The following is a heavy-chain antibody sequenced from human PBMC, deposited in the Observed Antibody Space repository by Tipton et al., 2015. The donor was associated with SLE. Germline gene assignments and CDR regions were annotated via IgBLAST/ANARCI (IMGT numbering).Heavy chain of an antibody. CDR1: GGSISSSSYY. J-gene: IGHJ5*02. V-gene: IGHV4-39*07. D-gene: IGHD2-15*01. CDR2: IYYSGST. CDR3: ARGAITPIPFDP. Sequence: LRLSCTAAGGSISSSSYYWGWIRQPPGKGLEWIGRIYYSGSTYYNPSLKSRVTISVDTSKNQFSLKLSSVTAADTAVYYCARGAITPIPFDPWGQGTLVTVSS.